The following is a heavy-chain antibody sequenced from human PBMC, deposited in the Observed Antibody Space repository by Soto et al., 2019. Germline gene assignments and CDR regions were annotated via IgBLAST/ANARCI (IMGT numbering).Heavy chain of an antibody. CDR1: GFTFSKYW. Sequence: PGGSLRLSCAASGFTFSKYWMHWVRQAPGKGLVWVSRIKSDGSSTTYADSVKGRFTISRDNAKNTLHLQMNSLRAEDTAVYYCTRATVDTSSYYFLDYWGHRTLFTVSS. CDR3: TRATVDTSSYYFLDY. D-gene: IGHD3-22*01. CDR2: IKSDGSST. J-gene: IGHJ4*01. V-gene: IGHV3-74*03.